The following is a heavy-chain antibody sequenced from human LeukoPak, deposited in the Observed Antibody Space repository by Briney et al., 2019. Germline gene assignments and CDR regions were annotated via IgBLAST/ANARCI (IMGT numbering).Heavy chain of an antibody. CDR3: ASTTYYDFWSGYPSYDAFDI. CDR2: ISSSSSYI. D-gene: IGHD3-3*01. V-gene: IGHV3-21*01. CDR1: GFTFSSYS. J-gene: IGHJ3*02. Sequence: GGSLRLSCAASGFTFSSYSMNWVRQAPGKGLEWVSSISSSSSYIYYADSVKGRFTISRDNAKNSLYLQMNSLRAEDTAVYYCASTTYYDFWSGYPSYDAFDIWGLGQWSPSLQ.